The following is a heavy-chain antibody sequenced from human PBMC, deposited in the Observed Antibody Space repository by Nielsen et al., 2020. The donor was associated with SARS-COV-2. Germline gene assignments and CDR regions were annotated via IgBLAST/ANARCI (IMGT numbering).Heavy chain of an antibody. CDR2: IYYSGNT. CDR1: GGSISSYY. J-gene: IGHJ3*02. Sequence: SETLSLTCTVPGGSISSYYWSWIRQPPGKGLEWIGYIYYSGNTNYNPSLKSRVTISVDTSKNQFSLKLSSVTAADTAVYYCARDYYGDYLDGFDIWGQGTMVAVSS. CDR3: ARDYYGDYLDGFDI. D-gene: IGHD4-17*01. V-gene: IGHV4-59*12.